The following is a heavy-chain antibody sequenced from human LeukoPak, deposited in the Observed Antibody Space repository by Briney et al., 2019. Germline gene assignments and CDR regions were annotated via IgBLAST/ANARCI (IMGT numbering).Heavy chain of an antibody. D-gene: IGHD3-9*01. CDR3: ARDEDDILTGPSPHHSHSAFDI. CDR2: ISAYNGNT. CDR1: GYTFTSYG. V-gene: IGHV1-18*01. Sequence: ASVKVSCKASGYTFTSYGISWVRQAPGQGLEWMGWISAYNGNTNYARKLQGRVTMTTDTSTSTAYMELRSLRSDDTAVYYCARDEDDILTGPSPHHSHSAFDIWGQGTMVTVSS. J-gene: IGHJ3*02.